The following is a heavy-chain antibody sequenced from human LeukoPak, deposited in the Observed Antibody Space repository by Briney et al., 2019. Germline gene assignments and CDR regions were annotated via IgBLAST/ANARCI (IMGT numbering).Heavy chain of an antibody. Sequence: SGESLKISCRGSGYSFTSYWINWVRQMPGKGLEWMGRIDPSDSYINYDPSFQGHVTISTDTSTSTAYLQWNSLQASDSATYYCARRRGQAAGGNVDFWGQGTLVTVSS. J-gene: IGHJ4*02. CDR3: ARRRGQAAGGNVDF. CDR1: GYSFTSYW. V-gene: IGHV5-10-1*01. CDR2: IDPSDSYI. D-gene: IGHD6-13*01.